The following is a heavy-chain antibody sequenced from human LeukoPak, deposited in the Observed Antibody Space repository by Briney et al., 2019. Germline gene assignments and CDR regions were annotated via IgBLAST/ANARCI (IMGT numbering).Heavy chain of an antibody. CDR1: GFTFSSYA. CDR2: ISGSGGST. D-gene: IGHD3-22*01. CDR3: AKAPYSITMIVVVLDAFDI. Sequence: GGSLRLSYAASGFTFSSYAMSWVRQAPGRGLEWVSAISGSGGSTYYADSVKGRFTISRDNSKNTLYLQMNSLRAEDTAVYYCAKAPYSITMIVVVLDAFDIWGQGTMVTVSS. V-gene: IGHV3-23*01. J-gene: IGHJ3*02.